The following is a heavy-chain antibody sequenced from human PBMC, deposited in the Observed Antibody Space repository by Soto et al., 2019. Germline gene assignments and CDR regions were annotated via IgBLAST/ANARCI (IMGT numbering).Heavy chain of an antibody. V-gene: IGHV4-59*01. CDR3: ARLIYGDYFDY. D-gene: IGHD4-17*01. CDR1: GGSITTYY. Sequence: PSETLSLTCTVSGGSITTYYWSWIRQPPGKGLEWIGYIFHSGSTYYNPSLKSRVTISVDTSKNQFSLKLNSVTAADTAVYYCARLIYGDYFDYWGQGTLVTVSS. J-gene: IGHJ4*02. CDR2: IFHSGST.